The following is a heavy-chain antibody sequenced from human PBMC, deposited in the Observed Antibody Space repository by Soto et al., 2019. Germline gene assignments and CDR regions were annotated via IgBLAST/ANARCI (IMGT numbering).Heavy chain of an antibody. J-gene: IGHJ4*02. CDR3: AKNPGYNSGWYSIDY. CDR2: ISYDGSNK. V-gene: IGHV3-30*18. Sequence: SLRLSCAASGFTFSNYGMHWVRQAPGKGLEWVAVISYDGSNKYYADSVKGRFTISRDNSKNTLYLQMNSLRVEDTAMYYCAKNPGYNSGWYSIDYWGQGTLVTVSS. D-gene: IGHD6-19*01. CDR1: GFTFSNYG.